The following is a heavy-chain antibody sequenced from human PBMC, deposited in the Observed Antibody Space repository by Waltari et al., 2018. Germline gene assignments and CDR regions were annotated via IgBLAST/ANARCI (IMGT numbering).Heavy chain of an antibody. CDR2: LYISGSA. J-gene: IGHJ4*02. V-gene: IGHV4-61*02. D-gene: IGHD5-12*01. Sequence: QVQLQESGPGLLKPSQNLSLPCTVSGGSINSGSYYWNWIRKPAGKGLEWIGRLYISGSATYNPSLSSRVHISVDTSKNQISLKLSSVTAADTAVYYCARGRGYNYAFRWGQGTLVTVSS. CDR1: GGSINSGSYY. CDR3: ARGRGYNYAFR.